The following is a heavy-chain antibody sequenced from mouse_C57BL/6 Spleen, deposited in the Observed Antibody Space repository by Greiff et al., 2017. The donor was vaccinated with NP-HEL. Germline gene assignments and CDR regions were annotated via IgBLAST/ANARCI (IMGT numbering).Heavy chain of an antibody. CDR1: GYAFSSSW. Sequence: QVQLQQSGPELVKPGASVKISCKASGYAFSSSWMNWVKQRPGKGLEWIGRIYPGDGDTNYNGKFKGKATLTADKSSSTAYMQLSSLTSEDSAVYFCARNGDSKNAMDYWGQGTSVTVSS. V-gene: IGHV1-82*01. CDR2: IYPGDGDT. D-gene: IGHD2-5*01. J-gene: IGHJ4*01. CDR3: ARNGDSKNAMDY.